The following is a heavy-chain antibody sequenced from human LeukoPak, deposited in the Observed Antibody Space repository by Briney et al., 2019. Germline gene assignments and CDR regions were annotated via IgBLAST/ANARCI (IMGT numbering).Heavy chain of an antibody. CDR3: ARVLRDGYNLAFDY. D-gene: IGHD5-24*01. CDR1: GFTFSSYW. J-gene: IGHJ4*02. V-gene: IGHV3-7*01. CDR2: IKQDGSEK. Sequence: GGSLRLSCAASGFTFSSYWMSWVRQAPGKGLEWVANIKQDGSEKYYVDSVKGRFTISRDNAKNSLYLQMNSLRAEDTPVYYCARVLRDGYNLAFDYWGQGTLVTVSS.